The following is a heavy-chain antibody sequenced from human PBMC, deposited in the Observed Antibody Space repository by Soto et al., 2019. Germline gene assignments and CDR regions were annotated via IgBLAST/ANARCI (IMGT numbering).Heavy chain of an antibody. CDR2: INHSGST. CDR1: GGSFSGYY. Sequence: SETLSLTCAVYGGSFSGYYWSWIRQPPGKGLEWIGEINHSGSTNYNPSLKSRVTISVDTSKNQFSLKLSSVTAADTAVYYCARYPLAAAGTGGFDPWGQGTLVTVS. D-gene: IGHD6-13*01. J-gene: IGHJ5*02. CDR3: ARYPLAAAGTGGFDP. V-gene: IGHV4-34*01.